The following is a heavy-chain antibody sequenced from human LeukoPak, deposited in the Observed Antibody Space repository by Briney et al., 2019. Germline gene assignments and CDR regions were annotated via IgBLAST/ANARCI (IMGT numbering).Heavy chain of an antibody. J-gene: IGHJ1*01. Sequence: GGSLRLSCAASGFTFSSYGRSWVRQAPGKGLEWVSAISGSGGSTYYADSVKGRFTISRDNSKNTLYLQMNGLRAEDTAVYYCAKDQSGGAPQHWGQGTLVTVSS. V-gene: IGHV3-23*01. CDR3: AKDQSGGAPQH. CDR2: ISGSGGST. CDR1: GFTFSSYG. D-gene: IGHD2-21*01.